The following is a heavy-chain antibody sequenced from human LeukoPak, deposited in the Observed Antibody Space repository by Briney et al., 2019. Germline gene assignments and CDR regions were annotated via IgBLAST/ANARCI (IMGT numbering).Heavy chain of an antibody. CDR2: ISTSGNTI. D-gene: IGHD3-10*01. J-gene: IGHJ4*02. CDR1: GFTFSSYD. V-gene: IGHV3-48*03. Sequence: GGSLRLSCAASGFTFSSYDMNWLRQAPGKGLEWVSYISTSGNTIYYADSVKGRFTISRDNAKNSLYLQMNSLRAEDTAVYSCARGVYGSGSYYTFDYWGQGTLVTVSS. CDR3: ARGVYGSGSYYTFDY.